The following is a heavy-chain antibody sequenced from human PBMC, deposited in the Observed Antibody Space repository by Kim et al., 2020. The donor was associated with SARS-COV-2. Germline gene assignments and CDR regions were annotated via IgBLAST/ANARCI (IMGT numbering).Heavy chain of an antibody. CDR2: T. J-gene: IGHJ2*01. V-gene: IGHV4-34*01. Sequence: TEYNPFLKSRVTISVDTSKSLFSLERSSVTAADTAVYYCARPRSTGYFDRSGRGTLVTVSS. CDR3: ARPRSTGYFDR. D-gene: IGHD2-2*01.